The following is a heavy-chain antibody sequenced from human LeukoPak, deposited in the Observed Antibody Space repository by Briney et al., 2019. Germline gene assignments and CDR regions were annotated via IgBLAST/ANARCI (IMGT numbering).Heavy chain of an antibody. CDR1: GGSISSYY. CDR3: ARVGVDYSGNIIKYYFDY. D-gene: IGHD4-23*01. V-gene: IGHV4-59*01. Sequence: SETLSLTCTVSGGSISSYYWSWIRHPPGSGLEWIGYIYYSGSTNYNPSLKSRVIISVDTSKNQFSLKLSTVIAADTAVYYCARVGVDYSGNIIKYYFDYWGQGTLVTVSS. CDR2: IYYSGST. J-gene: IGHJ4*02.